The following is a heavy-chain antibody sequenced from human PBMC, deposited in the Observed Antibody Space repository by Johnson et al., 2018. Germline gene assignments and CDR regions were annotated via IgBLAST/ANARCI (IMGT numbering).Heavy chain of an antibody. CDR3: PRGKGAGLYSGSQDTFDI. D-gene: IGHD1-26*01. CDR1: GFTFSNYA. V-gene: IGHV3-23*04. J-gene: IGHJ3*02. Sequence: VQLVQSGGGLVQXGGSLRLSCEVSGFTFSNYAMNWVRQTPGKGLEWVSGVFPSGINTFYADSVKGRFTISKDNSKNILFLQMNSLRDEDTAVYYGPRGKGAGLYSGSQDTFDIWGQGTMVTVSS. CDR2: VFPSGINT.